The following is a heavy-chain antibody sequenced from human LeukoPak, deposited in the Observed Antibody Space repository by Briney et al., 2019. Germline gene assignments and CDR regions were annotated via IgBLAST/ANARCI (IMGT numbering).Heavy chain of an antibody. J-gene: IGHJ4*02. CDR3: AREKRGYYFDY. V-gene: IGHV3-74*01. CDR2: INSDGSST. D-gene: IGHD3-10*01. Sequence: PGGSLRLSCAASGFTFSSYWMHWVRQAPGKGLVWVSRINSDGSSTSYADSVKGRFTISRDNAKNTLYQQMNSLRAEDTAVYYCAREKRGYYFDYWGQGTLVTVSS. CDR1: GFTFSSYW.